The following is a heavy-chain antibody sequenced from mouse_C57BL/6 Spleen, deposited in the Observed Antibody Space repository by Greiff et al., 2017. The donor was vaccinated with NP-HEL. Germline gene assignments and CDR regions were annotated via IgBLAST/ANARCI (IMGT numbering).Heavy chain of an antibody. Sequence: EVQLVESGGGLVKPGGSLKLSCAASGFTFSDYGMHWVRQAPEKGLEWVDYFSSGRSTIYYADTVTGRFTISSNNANNTLILQMYSLRSEDTAMDYCAKIYDGYYYAMDYWGQGTSVTVSS. CDR1: GFTFSDYG. CDR2: FSSGRSTI. D-gene: IGHD2-3*01. CDR3: AKIYDGYYYAMDY. V-gene: IGHV5-17*01. J-gene: IGHJ4*01.